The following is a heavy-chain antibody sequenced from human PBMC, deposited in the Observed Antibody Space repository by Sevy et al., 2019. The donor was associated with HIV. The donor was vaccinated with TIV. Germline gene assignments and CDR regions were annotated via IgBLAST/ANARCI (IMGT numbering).Heavy chain of an antibody. CDR2: IYPGDSDT. D-gene: IGHD3-22*01. CDR3: ARRAGRHYYDSSGYYPFDY. J-gene: IGHJ4*02. CDR1: GYSFTSYW. V-gene: IGHV5-51*01. Sequence: GECLKISCKGSGYSFTSYWIGWVRQMPGKGLEWMGIIYPGDSDTRYSPSFQGQVTISADKSISTAYLQWSSLKASDTAMYYCARRAGRHYYDSSGYYPFDYWGQGTLVTVSS.